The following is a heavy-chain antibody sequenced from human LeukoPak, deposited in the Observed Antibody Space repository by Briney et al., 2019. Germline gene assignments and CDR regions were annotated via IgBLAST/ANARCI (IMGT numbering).Heavy chain of an antibody. J-gene: IGHJ4*02. Sequence: GGSLRLPCAASGFTFSRYEMNWVRQAPGKGLEWVSYISSSGSTIYYADSVKGRFTISRDNAKNSLYLQMNSLRAEDTAVYYCARDSSLGGVRDYWGQGTLVTVSS. V-gene: IGHV3-48*03. CDR1: GFTFSRYE. CDR2: ISSSGSTI. CDR3: ARDSSLGGVRDY. D-gene: IGHD3-16*01.